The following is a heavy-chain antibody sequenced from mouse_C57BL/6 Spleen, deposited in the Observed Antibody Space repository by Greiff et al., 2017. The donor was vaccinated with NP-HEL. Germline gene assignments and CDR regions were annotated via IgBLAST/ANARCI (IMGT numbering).Heavy chain of an antibody. Sequence: EVQLQQSGAELVRPGASVKLSCTASGFNIKDYYMHWVKQRPEQGLEWIGRIDPEDGDTEYAPKFQGKATMTADTSSNTAYLQLSSLTSEDTAVYYCTTLYGSSYWYFDVRGTWTTVTVSS. D-gene: IGHD1-1*01. CDR3: TTLYGSSYWYFDV. J-gene: IGHJ1*03. V-gene: IGHV14-1*01. CDR2: IDPEDGDT. CDR1: GFNIKDYY.